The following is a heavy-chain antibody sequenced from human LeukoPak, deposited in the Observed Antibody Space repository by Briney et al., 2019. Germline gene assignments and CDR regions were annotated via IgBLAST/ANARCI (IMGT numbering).Heavy chain of an antibody. CDR2: ITGSSSTI. Sequence: GGSLRLSCAASGFTFSTYSMNWVRQAPGKGLEWVSYITGSSSTIYYADSVKGRFTISRDNAKDSLHLQMNSLRDEDTAVYYCARSVAHFDYWGQGTLVSVSS. CDR1: GFTFSTYS. D-gene: IGHD5-12*01. V-gene: IGHV3-48*02. J-gene: IGHJ4*02. CDR3: ARSVAHFDY.